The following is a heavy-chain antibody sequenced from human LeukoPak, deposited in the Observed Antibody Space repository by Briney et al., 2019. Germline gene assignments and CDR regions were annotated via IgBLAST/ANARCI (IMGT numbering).Heavy chain of an antibody. D-gene: IGHD2-21*01. V-gene: IGHV3-30*03. CDR1: GFTFTNYG. J-gene: IGHJ3*02. Sequence: PGRSLRLSCAASGFTFTNYGMHWVRQAPGKGLEWVALISYDGSDKNYADSVKGRFTISRDNAKNTLYLQMNSLRAEDTAVYYCAGALFSAFDIWGQGTMVTVSS. CDR2: ISYDGSDK. CDR3: AGALFSAFDI.